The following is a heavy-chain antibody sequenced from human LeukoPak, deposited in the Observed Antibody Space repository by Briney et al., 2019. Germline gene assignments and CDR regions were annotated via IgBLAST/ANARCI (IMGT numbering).Heavy chain of an antibody. J-gene: IGHJ6*02. CDR2: VHYTWNT. CDR1: GGSIGSYH. V-gene: IGHV4-59*01. D-gene: IGHD5/OR15-5a*01. CDR3: ARVASKGGMDV. Sequence: SETLSLTCSVSGGSIGSYHRSWIRQPPGKGLEWIGHVHYTWNTKYNPSLTGRVSISLDRSKNQFSLSLSSLTAADTAVYYCARVASKGGMDVWGQGTTVIVSS.